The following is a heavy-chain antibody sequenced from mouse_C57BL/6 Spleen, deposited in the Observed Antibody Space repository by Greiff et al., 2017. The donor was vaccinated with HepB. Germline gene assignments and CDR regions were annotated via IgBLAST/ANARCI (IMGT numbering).Heavy chain of an antibody. J-gene: IGHJ4*01. D-gene: IGHD2-5*01. Sequence: VQLQQSGAELVKPGASVKLSCTASGFNIKDYYMHWVKQRTEQGLEWIGRIDPEDGETKYAPNFQGKATITADTSSNTAYLQHSSLTSEDAAVYYCARSHSNYVYAMDYWGQGTSVTVSS. CDR1: GFNIKDYY. CDR3: ARSHSNYVYAMDY. CDR2: IDPEDGET. V-gene: IGHV14-2*01.